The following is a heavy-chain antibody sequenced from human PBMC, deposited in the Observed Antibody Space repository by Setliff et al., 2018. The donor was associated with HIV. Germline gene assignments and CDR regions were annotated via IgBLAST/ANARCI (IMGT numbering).Heavy chain of an antibody. CDR1: GGSVSSGGYY. Sequence: SETLSLTCTVSGGSVSSGGYYWSWIRQPPGKGLEWIGYIYYSGSTIYNPSLKSRVTISVDTSKNQFSLKLRSVTAADTAVYYCARTLYYYDTSAGGYCFDYWGQGTLVTVSS. CDR3: ARTLYYYDTSAGGYCFDY. J-gene: IGHJ4*02. CDR2: IYYSGST. D-gene: IGHD3-22*01. V-gene: IGHV4-61*08.